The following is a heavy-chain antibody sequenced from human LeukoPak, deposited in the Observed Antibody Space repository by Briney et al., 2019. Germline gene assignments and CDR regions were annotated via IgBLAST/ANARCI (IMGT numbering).Heavy chain of an antibody. V-gene: IGHV4-4*07. CDR1: GGSIISYY. J-gene: IGHJ3*02. CDR2: IYTSGST. CDR3: ARDQVFGVVHHDAFDI. Sequence: KSSETLSLTCTVSGGSIISYYWSWIRQPAGKGLEWIGRIYTSGSTNYNPSLKSRVTISVDKSKNKFSLKLSPVTAADTAVYYCARDQVFGVVHHDAFDIWGQGTMVTVSS. D-gene: IGHD3-3*01.